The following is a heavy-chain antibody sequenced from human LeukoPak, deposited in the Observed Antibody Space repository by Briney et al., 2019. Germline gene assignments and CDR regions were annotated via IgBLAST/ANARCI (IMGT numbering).Heavy chain of an antibody. V-gene: IGHV3-21*01. D-gene: IGHD3-22*01. CDR2: ITASSTAI. CDR1: GFTFNTYT. J-gene: IGHJ4*02. Sequence: GGSLRLSCAASGFTFNTYTMNWVRQAPGKGLEWVSSITASSTAIYSADSVKGRFTISRDNAKNSLYLQMNSLRAEDTAVYYCARGAPSITMIVAFDYWGQGTLVTVSS. CDR3: ARGAPSITMIVAFDY.